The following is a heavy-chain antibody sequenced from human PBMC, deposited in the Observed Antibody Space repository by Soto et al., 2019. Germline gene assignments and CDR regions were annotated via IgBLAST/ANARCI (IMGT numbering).Heavy chain of an antibody. J-gene: IGHJ3*02. Sequence: ASVKVSCKASGYTFTSYGISWVRQAPGQGLEWMGWISAYNGNTNYAQKLQGRVTMTTDTSTSTAYMGLRSLRSDDTAVYYCAREENILRDYDAFDIWGQGTMVTVSS. CDR2: ISAYNGNT. CDR3: AREENILRDYDAFDI. CDR1: GYTFTSYG. V-gene: IGHV1-18*01. D-gene: IGHD3-9*01.